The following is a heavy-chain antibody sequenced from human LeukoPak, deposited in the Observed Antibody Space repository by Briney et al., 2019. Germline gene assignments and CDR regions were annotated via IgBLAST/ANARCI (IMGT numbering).Heavy chain of an antibody. Sequence: PGGSLRLSCAASGFTFSIYWMTWVRQAPGKGLEWLANIKPDGSDKYYIESVKGRFTVSRDNAKNSLYLEMDSLGVEDTAIYFCARRSGRGGVQREICGMDVWGQGTTVTVSS. J-gene: IGHJ6*02. CDR3: ARRSGRGGVQREICGMDV. D-gene: IGHD5-18*01. CDR1: GFTFSIYW. CDR2: IKPDGSDK. V-gene: IGHV3-7*01.